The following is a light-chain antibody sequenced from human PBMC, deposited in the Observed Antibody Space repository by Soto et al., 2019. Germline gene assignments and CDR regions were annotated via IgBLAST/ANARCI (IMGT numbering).Light chain of an antibody. V-gene: IGKV3-20*01. J-gene: IGKJ2*01. CDR3: RQYGSSPPYT. CDR1: QSVSSSY. CDR2: GAS. Sequence: EIVLTQSPGTLSLSPGERATLSCRASQSVSSSYLAWYQQKPGQAPRLLIYGASSRATGIPVRFSGSGSGRDFTFTISNLVPEDFAVYYCRQYGSSPPYTFGQGTKLEIK.